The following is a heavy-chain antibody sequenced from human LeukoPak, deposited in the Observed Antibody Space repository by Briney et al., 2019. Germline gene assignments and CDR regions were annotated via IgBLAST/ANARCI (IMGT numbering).Heavy chain of an antibody. Sequence: PGRSLRLSCAASGFAFSSYEMNWVRQAPGKGLEWVSYISSSGSTIYYADSVKGRFTISRDNAKNSLYLQMNSLRAEDTAVYYCARDPHTKLWFGELLTLPAFDIWGQGTMVTVSS. V-gene: IGHV3-48*03. J-gene: IGHJ3*02. CDR1: GFAFSSYE. CDR3: ARDPHTKLWFGELLTLPAFDI. D-gene: IGHD3-10*01. CDR2: ISSSGSTI.